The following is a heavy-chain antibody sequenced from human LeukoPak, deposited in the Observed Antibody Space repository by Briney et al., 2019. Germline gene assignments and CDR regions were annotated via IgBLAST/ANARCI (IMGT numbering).Heavy chain of an antibody. CDR3: SRGSMDIVATIHFDY. Sequence: PSETLSLTCTDSVGSISSGFYYWSWIRQPAGKGLEWIGRIYTSGSTNYNPSLKSRVTISVDTSKNQFSLKLSSVNAADTAVYYCSRGSMDIVATIHFDYWGQGTLVTVSS. J-gene: IGHJ4*02. D-gene: IGHD5-12*01. CDR2: IYTSGST. V-gene: IGHV4-61*02. CDR1: VGSISSGFYY.